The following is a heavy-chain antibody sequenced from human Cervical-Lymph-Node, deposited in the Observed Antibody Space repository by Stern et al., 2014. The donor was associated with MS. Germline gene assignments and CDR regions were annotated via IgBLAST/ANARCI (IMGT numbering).Heavy chain of an antibody. D-gene: IGHD3-16*02. CDR1: GFTFSNYL. CDR2: VSTYSHYK. CDR3: AREDRLSRSFDM. J-gene: IGHJ3*02. V-gene: IGHV3-21*01. Sequence: EVQLVESGGGLVKPGGSLRLSCVVSGFTFSNYLFSWVRQAPGKGLEWVASVSTYSHYKYYTDSVEGRFTISRDNAKSSLYLQMNSLRVEDTATYFCAREDRLSRSFDMWGQGTMVTVSS.